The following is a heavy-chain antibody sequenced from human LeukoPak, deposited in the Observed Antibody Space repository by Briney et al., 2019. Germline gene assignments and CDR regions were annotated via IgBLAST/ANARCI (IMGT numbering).Heavy chain of an antibody. V-gene: IGHV3-30*02. Sequence: PGGSLRLSCAASGFIFSTYGMHWVRQAPGRGLEWVTFIRYDGSDKYYTDSVNGRFTISRDNSKNTVYLQMNSLRVEDTAEYYCAKDRERLLTRTSCSFDSWGRGTLVTVSS. CDR2: IRYDGSDK. CDR1: GFIFSTYG. CDR3: AKDRERLLTRTSCSFDS. J-gene: IGHJ4*01. D-gene: IGHD2-2*01.